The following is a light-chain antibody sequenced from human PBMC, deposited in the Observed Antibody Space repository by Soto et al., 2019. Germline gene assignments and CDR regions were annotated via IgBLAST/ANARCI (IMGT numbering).Light chain of an antibody. V-gene: IGKV1-39*01. CDR3: QQSSRTLGT. CDR2: GAS. CDR1: QSISSY. Sequence: DIQMTQSPSSLSVSVGDRVTITCRASQSISSYLNWYQHKPGKAPQLLIYGASSLQSGVPSRFSGSGSGTDFTLTISSLQAEDFATYYCQQSSRTLGTFGGGTKVEIK. J-gene: IGKJ4*01.